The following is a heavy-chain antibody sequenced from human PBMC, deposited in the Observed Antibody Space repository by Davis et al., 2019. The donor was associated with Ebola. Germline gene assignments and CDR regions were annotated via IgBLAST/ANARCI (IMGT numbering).Heavy chain of an antibody. D-gene: IGHD3-22*01. CDR3: ARGQYYYDTSGYRNNPFDY. J-gene: IGHJ4*02. CDR1: GGSISSGGYS. CDR2: ISQSGSISQSGST. Sequence: PSETLSLTCAVSGGSISSGGYSWSWIRQPPGKGLEWIGYISQSGSISQSGSTYYNPSLKSRVTMSVDRSKNQFSLKLSSVTAADTAVYYCARGQYYYDTSGYRNNPFDYWGQGTLVTVSS. V-gene: IGHV4-30-2*01.